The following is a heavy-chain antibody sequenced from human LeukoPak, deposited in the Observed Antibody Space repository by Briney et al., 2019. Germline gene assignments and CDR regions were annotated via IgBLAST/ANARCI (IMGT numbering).Heavy chain of an antibody. Sequence: PGGSLRLSCAASGFTFSDSYMTWVRQAPGKGVEWVAYISGSGHDINYSDSVKGRFTISRDNAKNSLYLQMNSLRAEDTALYYCARRPYKYVWGSYRYRPDEYYFDYWGQGTLVTVSS. CDR1: GFTFSDSY. D-gene: IGHD3-16*02. V-gene: IGHV3-11*03. CDR3: ARRPYKYVWGSYRYRPDEYYFDY. J-gene: IGHJ4*02. CDR2: ISGSGHDI.